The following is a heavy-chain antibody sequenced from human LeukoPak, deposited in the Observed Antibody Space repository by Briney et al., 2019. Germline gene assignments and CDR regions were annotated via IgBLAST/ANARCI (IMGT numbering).Heavy chain of an antibody. J-gene: IGHJ6*03. CDR1: GGSISSYY. CDR3: ARVLLEYSYYMDV. D-gene: IGHD3-3*01. Sequence: SETLSLTCTVSGGSISSYYWSWIRQPAGKGLEWIGRIYTSGSTNYNPSLKSRVTMSVDTPKNQFSLKLSSVTAADTAVYYCARVLLEYSYYMDVWGKGTTVTVSS. CDR2: IYTSGST. V-gene: IGHV4-4*07.